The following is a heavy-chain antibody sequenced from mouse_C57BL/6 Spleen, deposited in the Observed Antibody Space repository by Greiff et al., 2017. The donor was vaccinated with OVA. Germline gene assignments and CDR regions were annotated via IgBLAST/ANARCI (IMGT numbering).Heavy chain of an antibody. V-gene: IGHV1-20*01. J-gene: IGHJ2*01. D-gene: IGHD1-1*01. CDR1: GYSFTGYF. CDR2: INPYNGDT. Sequence: EVQLQQSGPELVKPGDSVKISCKASGYSFTGYFMNWVMQSHGKSLEWIGRINPYNGDTYYNQKFTGKATLTVDKSSSTAHMELRSLTAEDSAVYYCARRGDYYGSRAFPFDYWGKGTTLTVSS. CDR3: ARRGDYYGSRAFPFDY.